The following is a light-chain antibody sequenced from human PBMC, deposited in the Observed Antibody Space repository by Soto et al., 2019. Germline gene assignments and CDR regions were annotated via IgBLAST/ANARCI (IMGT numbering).Light chain of an antibody. J-gene: IGKJ1*01. Sequence: DIQMTQSPSSLSASVGDRVAITCRASQSISNYLNWYQHKPGKAPNLLIYAASSLQSGVPSRFNGRGSGTDFTLTISSLQPEDFATYYCQQSYSTPRTFGQGTKVDI. CDR1: QSISNY. V-gene: IGKV1-39*01. CDR2: AAS. CDR3: QQSYSTPRT.